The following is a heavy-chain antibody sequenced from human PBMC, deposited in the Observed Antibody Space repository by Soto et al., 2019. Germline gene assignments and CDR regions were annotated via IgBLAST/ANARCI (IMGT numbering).Heavy chain of an antibody. D-gene: IGHD1-26*01. J-gene: IGHJ6*02. CDR1: GGTFSSYA. CDR2: IIPIFGTA. Sequence: QVQLVQSGAEVKKPGSSVKVSCKASGGTFSSYAISWVRQAPGQGLEWMGGIIPIFGTANYAQKFQGRVTITADESTSTAYMELGSLRSEDTAVYYCARPVGANGYYYYYYGMGVWGQGTTVTV. CDR3: ARPVGANGYYYYYYGMGV. V-gene: IGHV1-69*12.